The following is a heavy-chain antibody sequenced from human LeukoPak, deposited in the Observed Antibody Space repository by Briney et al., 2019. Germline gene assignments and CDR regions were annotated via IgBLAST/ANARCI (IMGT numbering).Heavy chain of an antibody. CDR1: GFTFSSYA. CDR3: ARDDWEYSSGYSPMDY. D-gene: IGHD3-22*01. V-gene: IGHV3-30-3*01. Sequence: GGSLRLSCAASGFTFSSYAMHWVRQAPGKGLEWVAVISYDGSNKYSADSVKGRFTISRDNSKNTLYLQMNSLRAEDTAVYYCARDDWEYSSGYSPMDYWGQGTLVTVSS. J-gene: IGHJ4*02. CDR2: ISYDGSNK.